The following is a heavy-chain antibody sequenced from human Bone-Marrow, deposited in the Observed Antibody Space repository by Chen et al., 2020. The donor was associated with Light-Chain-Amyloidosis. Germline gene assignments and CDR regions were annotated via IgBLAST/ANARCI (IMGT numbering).Heavy chain of an antibody. CDR3: ASDGGLVVVEAAV. CDR2: IKGESDGGTT. D-gene: IGHD2-21*01. CDR1: GFSFSNPW. J-gene: IGHJ4*02. Sequence: EVRPVESGGGVVKPGGSLRLSCEASGFSFSNPWVTWVRQAPGKGLEWLGRIKGESDGGTTAFAASVQGRFGISRDQTRNTVYLQMSSLKSDDTAIYYCASDGGLVVVEAAVWGQGTQVTVSS. V-gene: IGHV3-15*01.